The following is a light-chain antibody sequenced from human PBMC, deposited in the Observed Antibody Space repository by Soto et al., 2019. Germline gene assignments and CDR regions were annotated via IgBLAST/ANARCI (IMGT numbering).Light chain of an antibody. CDR2: SNN. V-gene: IGLV1-47*02. Sequence: QSVLTQPRSASGTPGQRVTISCSGSSSNIGSNYVYWYQQLPGTAPKLLIYSNNQRPSGVPDRFSGSKSGTSASLAISGLRSEDEADYYCAAWDDSLSGLYVFGTGTQLTVL. CDR3: AAWDDSLSGLYV. J-gene: IGLJ1*01. CDR1: SSNIGSNY.